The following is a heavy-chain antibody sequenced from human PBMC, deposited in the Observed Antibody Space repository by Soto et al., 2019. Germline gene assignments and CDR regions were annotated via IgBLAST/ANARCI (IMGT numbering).Heavy chain of an antibody. D-gene: IGHD4-17*01. CDR3: ARDPPLRYGYYYFDY. CDR1: GFTFSSYV. CDR2: IWSDGSNK. J-gene: IGHJ4*02. Sequence: QVQLVESGGGVVQPGRSLRLSCAASGFTFSSYVMHWVRQAPGKGLEWVAVIWSDGSNKDYADSVKGRITISRDNSKNTLYLQMNSLRAEDPAVYYCARDPPLRYGYYYFDYWGQGTLVTVSS. V-gene: IGHV3-33*01.